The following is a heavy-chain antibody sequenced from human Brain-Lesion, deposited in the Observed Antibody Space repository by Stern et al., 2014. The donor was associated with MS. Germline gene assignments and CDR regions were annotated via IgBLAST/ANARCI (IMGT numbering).Heavy chain of an antibody. Sequence: VQLVESGGGVVQPGSPLRLSCVASGFTFGSCAMHWVRQAPGKGLEWVAGVSYDGSNKYYAESVKGRFTISRDKSQNNLYMQMSSLRPEDTAVYYCAKDRQYLTYFFDHWGQGSLVTVSS. J-gene: IGHJ5*02. D-gene: IGHD2/OR15-2a*01. CDR2: VSYDGSNK. CDR3: AKDRQYLTYFFDH. V-gene: IGHV3-30*18. CDR1: GFTFGSCA.